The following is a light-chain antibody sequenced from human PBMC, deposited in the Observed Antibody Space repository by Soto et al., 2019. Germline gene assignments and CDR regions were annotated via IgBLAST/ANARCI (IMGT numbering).Light chain of an antibody. J-gene: IGKJ1*01. CDR2: GAS. Sequence: EIVLTQSPGTLSLSPGERATLSCRASQSVSSSYLAWYQQKPGQAPRLLIYGASSRATGIPDGFSGSGSGTDFTLTISRLEPEDFAVYYCQQYGSSPKTFGQGTKVELK. V-gene: IGKV3-20*01. CDR1: QSVSSSY. CDR3: QQYGSSPKT.